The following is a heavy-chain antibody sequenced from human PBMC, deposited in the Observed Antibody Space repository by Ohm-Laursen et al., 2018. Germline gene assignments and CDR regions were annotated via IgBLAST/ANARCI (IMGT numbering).Heavy chain of an antibody. D-gene: IGHD3-16*01. CDR3: ASGHNYGYDNYYYGMDV. V-gene: IGHV4-59*01. J-gene: IGHJ6*02. CDR2: IYHSGST. CDR1: GGSISTYY. Sequence: TLSLTCTVSGGSISTYYWNWVRQSPGKGLEWIGYIYHSGSTKYNPFFNSRVTISVDTSQNQFSLNLRSVTTADTAVYYCASGHNYGYDNYYYGMDVWGQGTTVTVSS.